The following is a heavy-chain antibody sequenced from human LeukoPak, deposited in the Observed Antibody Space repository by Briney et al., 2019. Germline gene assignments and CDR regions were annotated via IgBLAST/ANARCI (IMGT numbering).Heavy chain of an antibody. CDR3: TTEGLFSFGELYFDY. Sequence: GGSLRLSCAASGFTFSNYWMHWVRQAPGKGLVWVSRINSDGINTSYADSVKGRFTISRDNAKNTLNLQMNSLKTEDTAVYYCTTEGLFSFGELYFDYWGQGTLVTVSS. V-gene: IGHV3-74*01. CDR2: INSDGINT. J-gene: IGHJ4*02. D-gene: IGHD3-10*01. CDR1: GFTFSNYW.